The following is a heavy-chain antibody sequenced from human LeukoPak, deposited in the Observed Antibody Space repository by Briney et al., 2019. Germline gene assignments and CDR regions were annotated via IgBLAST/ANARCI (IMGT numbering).Heavy chain of an antibody. V-gene: IGHV4-4*07. Sequence: PSETLSLTCTVSGGSISSYYWSWIRQPAGRGLEWIGRIQTSGSTNYNPSLKSRVTISVDTSKNQFSLKLSSVTAADTAVYYCARYSSTWCFDYWGQGTLVTVSS. CDR3: ARYSSTWCFDY. CDR2: IQTSGST. CDR1: GGSISSYY. D-gene: IGHD6-13*01. J-gene: IGHJ4*02.